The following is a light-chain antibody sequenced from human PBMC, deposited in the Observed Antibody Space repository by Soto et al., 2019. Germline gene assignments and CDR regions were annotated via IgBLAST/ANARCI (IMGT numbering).Light chain of an antibody. CDR3: MQGSHWPPIT. CDR2: KVS. CDR1: QSLVHRDGNTY. V-gene: IGKV2-30*02. J-gene: IGKJ5*01. Sequence: DGVGTQSPLSLPVTRGQAASISCRSSQSLVHRDGNTYLSWFRQRPGQSPRRLIYKVSNREAGVPDRFSGSGSGTDFTLKISRVEAEDVGLYYCMQGSHWPPITFGQGTRLEIK.